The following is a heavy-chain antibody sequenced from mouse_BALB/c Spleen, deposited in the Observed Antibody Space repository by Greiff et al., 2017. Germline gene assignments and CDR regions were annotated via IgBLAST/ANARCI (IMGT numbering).Heavy chain of an antibody. Sequence: EVMLVESGGGLVQPGGSRKLSCAASGFTFSSFGMHWVRQAPEKGLEWVAYISSGSSTSYYADTVKGRFTISRDNPKNTLFLQMTSLMSEDTAMYYCAAYDYDSLYYAMDYWGQGTSVTVSS. CDR2: ISSGSSTS. CDR3: AAYDYDSLYYAMDY. D-gene: IGHD2-4*01. V-gene: IGHV5-17*02. J-gene: IGHJ4*01. CDR1: GFTFSSFG.